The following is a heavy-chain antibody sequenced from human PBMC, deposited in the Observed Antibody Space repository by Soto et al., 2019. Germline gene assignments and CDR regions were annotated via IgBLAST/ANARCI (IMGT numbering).Heavy chain of an antibody. CDR3: ARVVPGAEAWFGP. Sequence: QVQLVQSGGEVKRPGASVKVSCKTSGYTFSNYGITWVRQAPGQPLEWLGWISLYSDGTNYAQKFQGRVPMTTDTSTTTAYMELRGLRSDDTAVYYCARVVPGAEAWFGPWGQGTLVTVSS. J-gene: IGHJ5*02. V-gene: IGHV1-18*01. CDR1: GYTFSNYG. D-gene: IGHD2-2*01. CDR2: ISLYSDGT.